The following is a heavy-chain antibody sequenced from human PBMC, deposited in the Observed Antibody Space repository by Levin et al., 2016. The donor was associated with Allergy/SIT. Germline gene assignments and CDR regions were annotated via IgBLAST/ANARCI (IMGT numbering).Heavy chain of an antibody. CDR3: ARVEYCSSTSCLYGMDV. CDR1: GDSISSNNW. D-gene: IGHD2-2*01. V-gene: IGHV4-4*02. Sequence: GSLRLSCAVSGDSISSNNWWSWVRQPPGKGLEWIGEIYHSGSTNNNPSLKSRVTISVDKSKNQFSLKLSSVTAADTAVYYCARVEYCSSTSCLYGMDVWGQGTTVTVSS. CDR2: IYHSGST. J-gene: IGHJ6*02.